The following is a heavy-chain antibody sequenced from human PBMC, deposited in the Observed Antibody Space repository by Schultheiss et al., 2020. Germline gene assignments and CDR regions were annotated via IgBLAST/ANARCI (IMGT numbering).Heavy chain of an antibody. J-gene: IGHJ4*02. V-gene: IGHV1-18*01. CDR2: ISAYNGNT. CDR1: GYTFTSYG. CDR3: ARGGTSRYCSGGSCYGANDY. Sequence: ASVKVSCKASGYTFTSYGISWVRQAPGQGLEWMGWISAYNGNTNYAQKFQGRVTMTRDTSTSTVYMELSSLRSEDTAVYYCARGGTSRYCSGGSCYGANDYWGQGTLVTVSS. D-gene: IGHD2-15*01.